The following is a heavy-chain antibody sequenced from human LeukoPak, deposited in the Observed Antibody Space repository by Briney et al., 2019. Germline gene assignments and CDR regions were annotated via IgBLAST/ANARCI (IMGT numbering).Heavy chain of an antibody. V-gene: IGHV4-39*01. CDR2: IYYSGST. J-gene: IGHJ4*02. CDR1: GDSISTSSYY. Sequence: SETLSPTCTVSGDSISTSSYYWGWIRQPPGKGLEWLGIIYYSGSTYYNPSLKSRVPISVDTSKNQFSLNLYSVTAADTAVFYCARSYYYDYRQIDYWGQGTLVTVS. D-gene: IGHD3-22*01. CDR3: ARSYYYDYRQIDY.